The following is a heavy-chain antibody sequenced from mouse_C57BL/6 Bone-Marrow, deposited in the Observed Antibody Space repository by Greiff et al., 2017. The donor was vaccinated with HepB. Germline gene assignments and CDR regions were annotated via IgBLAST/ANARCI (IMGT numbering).Heavy chain of an antibody. Sequence: VQLQQPGAELVKPGASVKLSCKASGYTFTSYWMHWVKQRPGQGLEWIGMIHPNSGSTNYNEKFKSKATLTVDKSSSTAYRQLSSLTSEDSAVYYCARRGSSGYPWFAYWGQGTLVTVSA. J-gene: IGHJ3*01. CDR1: GYTFTSYW. V-gene: IGHV1-64*01. CDR2: IHPNSGST. D-gene: IGHD3-2*02. CDR3: ARRGSSGYPWFAY.